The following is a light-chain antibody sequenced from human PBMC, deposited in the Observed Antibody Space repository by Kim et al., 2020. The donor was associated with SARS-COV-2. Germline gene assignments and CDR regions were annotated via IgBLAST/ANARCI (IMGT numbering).Light chain of an antibody. CDR1: QGISSW. J-gene: IGKJ4*01. CDR3: QQANSFPLT. CDR2: AAS. Sequence: DIQMTQSPSSVSASVGDRVTITCRASQGISSWLVWYQQKPRKAPKLLIYAASRLQSGVPSRFSGSESGTDFTLTISSLQPEDFATYYCQQANSFPLTFGGGTKMDIK. V-gene: IGKV1-12*01.